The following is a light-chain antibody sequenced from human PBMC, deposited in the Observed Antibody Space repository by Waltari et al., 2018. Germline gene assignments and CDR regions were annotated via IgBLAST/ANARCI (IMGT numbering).Light chain of an antibody. Sequence: DIQMTQSPSTLSASVGDRVIITCRASQGVTNWLAWYQQKPGKGPKLLIYQASILETGVPSRFSGSGSGTEFTLTISSLQPDDFATYYCQQYNSYPRTFGQGTKVEIK. V-gene: IGKV1-5*03. J-gene: IGKJ1*01. CDR1: QGVTNW. CDR2: QAS. CDR3: QQYNSYPRT.